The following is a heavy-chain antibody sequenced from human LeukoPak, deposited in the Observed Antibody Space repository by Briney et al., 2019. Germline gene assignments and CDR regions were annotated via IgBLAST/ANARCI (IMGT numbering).Heavy chain of an antibody. CDR1: GFTFSNYW. V-gene: IGHV3-7*01. J-gene: IGHJ4*02. D-gene: IGHD5-12*01. CDR3: ARNENSGWGYFDY. CDR2: INQDGSQT. Sequence: GGSLRLSCAASGFTFSNYWMSWVRQAPGKGLEWVANINQDGSQTYYVDSGKGRFTISRDNAKSSLYLQMNSLRAEDTAVYYCARNENSGWGYFDYWGQGTLVTVSS.